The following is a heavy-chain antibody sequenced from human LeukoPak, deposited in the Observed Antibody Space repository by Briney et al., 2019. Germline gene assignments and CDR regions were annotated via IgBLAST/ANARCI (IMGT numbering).Heavy chain of an antibody. CDR2: ISGSGGST. J-gene: IGHJ2*01. CDR3: ARRGEEVYWYFDL. Sequence: GGSLRLSCAASGFTFSSYAMSWVRQAPGKGLEWVSAISGSGGSTYYADSVKGRFTISRDNAKNSLYLQLNSLRAEDTAVYYCARRGEEVYWYFDLWGRGTLVTVSS. CDR1: GFTFSSYA. V-gene: IGHV3-23*01. D-gene: IGHD3-10*01.